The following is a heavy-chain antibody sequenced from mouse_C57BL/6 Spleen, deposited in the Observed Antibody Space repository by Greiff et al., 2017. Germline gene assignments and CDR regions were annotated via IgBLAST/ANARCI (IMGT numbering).Heavy chain of an antibody. Sequence: QVQLQQSGPGLVQPSQRLSITCTVSGFSLTSYGVHWVRQSPGKGLEWLGVIWRGGSTDYNAAFMSRLSITKDNSKSQVFFKMNSLQADDTAIYYCAKIHGSSYDYAMDYWGQGTSVTVSS. CDR1: GFSLTSYG. CDR2: IWRGGST. CDR3: AKIHGSSYDYAMDY. D-gene: IGHD1-1*01. V-gene: IGHV2-5*01. J-gene: IGHJ4*01.